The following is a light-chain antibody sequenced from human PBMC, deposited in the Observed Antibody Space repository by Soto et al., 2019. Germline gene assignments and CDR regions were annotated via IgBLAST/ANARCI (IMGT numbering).Light chain of an antibody. Sequence: EIVLTQSPGTLSLSPGERATLSCRASQSVNSLYLAWYQQKPGQAPRLLIYGASSRATGIPDRFSGSWSGTDITLTSSRLEHEDFTVYYCQYYSGSQTFGGGTKVEIK. CDR3: QYYSGSQT. CDR2: GAS. V-gene: IGKV3-20*01. J-gene: IGKJ4*01. CDR1: QSVNSLY.